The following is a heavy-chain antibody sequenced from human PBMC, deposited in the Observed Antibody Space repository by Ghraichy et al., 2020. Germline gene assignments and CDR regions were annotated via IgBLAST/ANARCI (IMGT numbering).Heavy chain of an antibody. V-gene: IGHV1-69*13. CDR3: ARDLSLLLRTLPHYYYGMDV. J-gene: IGHJ6*02. CDR2: IIPIFGTA. Sequence: SVKVSCKASGGTFSSYAISWVRQAPGQGLEWMGGIIPIFGTANYAQKFQGRVTITADESTSTAYMELSSLRSEDTAVYYCARDLSLLLRTLPHYYYGMDVWGQGTTVTVSS. CDR1: GGTFSSYA. D-gene: IGHD2-15*01.